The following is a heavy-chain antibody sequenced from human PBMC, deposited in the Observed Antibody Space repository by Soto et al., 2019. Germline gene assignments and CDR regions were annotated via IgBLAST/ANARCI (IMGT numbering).Heavy chain of an antibody. J-gene: IGHJ4*02. CDR1: GVSVTGYC. CDR3: AREQYNWKL. CDR2: VYHTGNT. D-gene: IGHD1-20*01. Sequence: KPSETLSLTCSVSGVSVTGYCWTWIRHSPGKGLEWIGYVYHTGNTYYNPSLKSRVTISLDTSKNQVSLRLRSVTAADTAVYYCAREQYNWKLWGQGTLVTVS. V-gene: IGHV4-59*02.